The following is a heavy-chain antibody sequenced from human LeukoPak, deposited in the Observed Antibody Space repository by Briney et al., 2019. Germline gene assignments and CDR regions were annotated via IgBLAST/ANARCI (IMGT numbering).Heavy chain of an antibody. CDR1: GFTFSSYG. V-gene: IGHV3-33*01. D-gene: IGHD3-10*01. J-gene: IGHJ4*02. CDR2: IWYDGSNK. Sequence: GRSLRLSCAASGFTFSSYGMHWVRQAPGKGLEWVAVIWYDGSNKYYTDSVKGRFTISRDNSKNTLYLQMNSLRVEDTAVYYCARWGSGKSFDYWGQGTLVTVSS. CDR3: ARWGSGKSFDY.